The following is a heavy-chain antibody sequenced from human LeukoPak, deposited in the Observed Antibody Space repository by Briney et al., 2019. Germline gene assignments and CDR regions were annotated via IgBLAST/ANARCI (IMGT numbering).Heavy chain of an antibody. V-gene: IGHV3-30-3*01. Sequence: GGSLRLSCAASGFTYSSYAMHWVRQDPGKGLEWVAVISYDGSNKYYADSVKGRFTISRDNSKNTLYLQMNSLRAEDTAVYYCARLVVVAATVDYWGQGTLVTVSS. J-gene: IGHJ4*02. CDR3: ARLVVVAATVDY. D-gene: IGHD2-15*01. CDR1: GFTYSSYA. CDR2: ISYDGSNK.